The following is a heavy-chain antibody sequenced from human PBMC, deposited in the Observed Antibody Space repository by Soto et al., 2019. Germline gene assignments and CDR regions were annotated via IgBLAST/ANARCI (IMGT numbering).Heavy chain of an antibody. CDR3: ARAGGPGYCSSTSCYTWFDP. Sequence: ASGKVSCNASGDTFTSYAMHWVRQAPGQRLEWMGWINAGNGNTKYSQKFQGRVTITRDTSASTAYMELSSLRSEDTAVYYCARAGGPGYCSSTSCYTWFDPWGQRTLVTVSS. CDR1: GDTFTSYA. J-gene: IGHJ5*02. V-gene: IGHV1-3*01. D-gene: IGHD2-2*02. CDR2: INAGNGNT.